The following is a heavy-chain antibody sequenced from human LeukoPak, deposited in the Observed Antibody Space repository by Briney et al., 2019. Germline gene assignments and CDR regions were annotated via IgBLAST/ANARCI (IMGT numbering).Heavy chain of an antibody. CDR1: GGSISYSSYY. D-gene: IGHD1-26*01. V-gene: IGHV4-39*01. J-gene: IGHJ4*02. Sequence: SETLSLTCTVSGGSISYSSYYWGWIRQPPGKGLEWIGSIHYSGSTYYNPSLKSRVTISVDTSKNQFSLKLSSVTAADTAVYYCARRTNYVGASDYWGQGTLVTVSS. CDR3: ARRTNYVGASDY. CDR2: IHYSGST.